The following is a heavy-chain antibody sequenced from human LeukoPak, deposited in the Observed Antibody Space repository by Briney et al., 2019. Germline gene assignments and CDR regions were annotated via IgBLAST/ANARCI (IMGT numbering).Heavy chain of an antibody. J-gene: IGHJ6*03. CDR2: VSAYNGNT. D-gene: IGHD6-19*01. CDR3: ARQWLEWRDNSYSHLYMDV. CDR1: GYTFTQYG. Sequence: ASVKVSCKASGYTFTQYGISWVRKAPGQGLEWMGRVSAYNGNTDYAQKFKGRVTMTTDRSTTTAYLELRSLTSDDTAVYYCARQWLEWRDNSYSHLYMDVWGKGTTVTVSS. V-gene: IGHV1-18*01.